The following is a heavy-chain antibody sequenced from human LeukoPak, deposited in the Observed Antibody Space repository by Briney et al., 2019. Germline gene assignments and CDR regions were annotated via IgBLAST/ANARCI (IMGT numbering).Heavy chain of an antibody. Sequence: GGSLRLSCAASGFTVSNKYMTWVRQAPGKGLEWVSAISGSGGNTYYADSVKGRFTISRDNSKNTLYLQMNSLRAEDTAVYYCAKDRRAGSYDYWGQGTLVTVSS. J-gene: IGHJ4*02. CDR2: ISGSGGNT. V-gene: IGHV3-23*01. CDR1: GFTVSNKY. D-gene: IGHD3-10*01. CDR3: AKDRRAGSYDY.